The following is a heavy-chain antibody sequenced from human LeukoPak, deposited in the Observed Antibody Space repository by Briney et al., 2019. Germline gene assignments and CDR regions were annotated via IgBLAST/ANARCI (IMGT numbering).Heavy chain of an antibody. V-gene: IGHV4-39*07. J-gene: IGHJ4*02. D-gene: IGHD2-8*01. Sequence: TSETLSLTCTVSGGSISSGGYYWSWIRQHPGKGLEWIGEINHSGSTNYNPSLKSRVTISVDTSKNQFSLKLSSVTAADTAVYYCARASMVYATPYYFDYWGQGTLVTVSS. CDR1: GGSISSGGYY. CDR3: ARASMVYATPYYFDY. CDR2: INHSGST.